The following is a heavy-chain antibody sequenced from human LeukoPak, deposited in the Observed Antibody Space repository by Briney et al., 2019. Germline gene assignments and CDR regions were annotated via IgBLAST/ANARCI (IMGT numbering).Heavy chain of an antibody. CDR2: ISSSGGST. V-gene: IGHV3-23*01. D-gene: IGHD3-10*01. CDR3: LITMVRGVTADSDFAN. J-gene: IGHJ4*02. Sequence: GGSLRLSCAASGFTFSSYAMNWVRQAPGKGLEWVSGISSSGGSTYYADSVKGRFTISRDNSKNTLYLQMNSLRPEDTAVYYGLITMVRGVTADSDFANWGQGTLVTVSS. CDR1: GFTFSSYA.